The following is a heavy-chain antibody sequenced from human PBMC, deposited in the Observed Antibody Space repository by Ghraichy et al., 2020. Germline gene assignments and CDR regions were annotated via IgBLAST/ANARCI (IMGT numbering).Heavy chain of an antibody. J-gene: IGHJ3*02. Sequence: GGSLRLSCAASGFTFSSYWMSWVRQAPGKGLEWVANIKQDESEKNYVDSVKGRFTISRDNAKNSLHLQMNSLRAEDTAVYYCARYGISGTFVIWGQGTMVTVSS. CDR1: GFTFSSYW. V-gene: IGHV3-7*01. CDR2: IKQDESEK. D-gene: IGHD1-26*01. CDR3: ARYGISGTFVI.